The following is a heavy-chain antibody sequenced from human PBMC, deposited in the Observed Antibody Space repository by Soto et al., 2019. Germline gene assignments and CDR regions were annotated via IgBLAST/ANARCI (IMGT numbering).Heavy chain of an antibody. CDR1: RDTFTSYY. Sequence: ASVKVSCKAPRDTFTSYYINWVRQAPGQGLEWMGVINPHGGSTAYAQKFKGRVTLTRDTSASTVYMEVCSLTSEDTAMYYCARSSGGNFGIIIEGTNWFAAWGQGTLVTVSS. V-gene: IGHV1-46*01. J-gene: IGHJ5*02. CDR2: INPHGGST. CDR3: ARSSGGNFGIIIEGTNWFAA. D-gene: IGHD1-26*01.